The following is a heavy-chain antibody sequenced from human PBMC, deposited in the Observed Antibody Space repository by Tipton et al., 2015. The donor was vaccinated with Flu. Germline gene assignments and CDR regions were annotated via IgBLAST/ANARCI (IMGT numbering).Heavy chain of an antibody. CDR3: ARDQEYYDSSGYYYYFDY. CDR2: IYSGGST. D-gene: IGHD3-22*01. CDR1: GFTVSSNY. J-gene: IGHJ4*02. Sequence: TLSLTCAASGFTVSSNYMSWVRQAPGKGLEWVSVIYSGGSTYYADSVKGRFTISRDNSKNTLYLQMNSLRAEDTAVYYCARDQEYYDSSGYYYYFDYWGQGTLVTVSS. V-gene: IGHV3-66*02.